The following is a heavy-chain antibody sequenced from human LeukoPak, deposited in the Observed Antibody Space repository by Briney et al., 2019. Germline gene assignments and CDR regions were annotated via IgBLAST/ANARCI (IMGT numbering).Heavy chain of an antibody. CDR1: GFTFSSYA. CDR2: ISGSGGST. D-gene: IGHD6-13*01. J-gene: IGHJ5*02. Sequence: GGSLRLSCAASGFTFSSYAMSWVRQAPGKGLEWVSAISGSGGSTYYADSVKGRFTISRDNSKNTLYLQMNSLRAEDTAVYYCATVGAAAGTNWFDPWGQGILVTVSS. V-gene: IGHV3-23*01. CDR3: ATVGAAAGTNWFDP.